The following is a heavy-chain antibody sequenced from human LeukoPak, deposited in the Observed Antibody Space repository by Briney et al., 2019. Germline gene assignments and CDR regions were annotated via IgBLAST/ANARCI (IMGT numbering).Heavy chain of an antibody. CDR1: GFTFSSYA. Sequence: PGGSLRLSCAASGFTFSSYAMSWVRQPPGKGLEWIGEINHSGSTNYNPSLKSRVTISVDTSKNQFSLKLSSVTAADTAVYYCARYNPFIGSGWSNDYWGQGTLVTVSS. CDR2: INHSGST. CDR3: ARYNPFIGSGWSNDY. D-gene: IGHD6-19*01. J-gene: IGHJ4*02. V-gene: IGHV4-34*01.